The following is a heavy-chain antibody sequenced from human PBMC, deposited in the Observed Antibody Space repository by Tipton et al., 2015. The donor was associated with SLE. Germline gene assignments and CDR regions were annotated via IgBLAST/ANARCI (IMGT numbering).Heavy chain of an antibody. CDR3: ARVKRDIAAFDY. Sequence: TLSLTCTVSGGSISTYYWSWIRQPPGKGLEWIGYIYYSGSTNYNPSLKSRVTISVDTSKNQFSLNLSSVTAADTAVYYCARVKRDIAAFDYWGQGTLVTVSS. CDR1: GGSISTYY. V-gene: IGHV4-59*01. D-gene: IGHD6-6*01. CDR2: IYYSGST. J-gene: IGHJ4*02.